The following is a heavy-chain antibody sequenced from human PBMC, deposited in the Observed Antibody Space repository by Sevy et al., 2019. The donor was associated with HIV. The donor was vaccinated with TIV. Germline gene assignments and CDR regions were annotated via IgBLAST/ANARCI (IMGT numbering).Heavy chain of an antibody. Sequence: QSQTLSLTCAISGDRVSSDSATWNWIRQSPSSGLEWLGRTYYKSKWYNDYAESVKSRITINPDTSKNQFSLKLNSVTPEDTAVFFCAGTAAYRGGFDYWGQGTRVTVSS. CDR1: GDRVSSDSAT. J-gene: IGHJ4*02. CDR3: AGTAAYRGGFDY. CDR2: TYYKSKWYN. V-gene: IGHV6-1*01. D-gene: IGHD3-16*01.